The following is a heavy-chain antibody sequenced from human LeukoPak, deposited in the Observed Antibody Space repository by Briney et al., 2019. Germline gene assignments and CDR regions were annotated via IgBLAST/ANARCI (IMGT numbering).Heavy chain of an antibody. Sequence: PGGSLRHSCVVSVFTFSIYEMNWVRQAPGKGLEWVSYISSGGGTIYYADSVKGRFTISRDNAKNSLYLQMNSLRAEDTAVYYCARIRADSSGYYYKYFDFWGQGTLVTVSS. CDR3: ARIRADSSGYYYKYFDF. V-gene: IGHV3-48*03. CDR2: ISSGGGTI. D-gene: IGHD3-22*01. J-gene: IGHJ4*02. CDR1: VFTFSIYE.